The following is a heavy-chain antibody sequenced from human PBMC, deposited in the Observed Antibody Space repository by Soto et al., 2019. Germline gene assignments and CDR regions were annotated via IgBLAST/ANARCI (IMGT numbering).Heavy chain of an antibody. V-gene: IGHV1-69*13. CDR2: IIPIFGTA. CDR3: ARDNDGSGYDLVGAFGI. Sequence: SVKVSCKASGGTFSSYAISWVRQAPGQGLEWMGGIIPIFGTANYAQKFQGRVTITADESTSTAYMELSSLRSEDTAVYYCARDNDGSGYDLVGAFGIWGQGTMVTVSS. J-gene: IGHJ3*02. D-gene: IGHD5-12*01. CDR1: GGTFSSYA.